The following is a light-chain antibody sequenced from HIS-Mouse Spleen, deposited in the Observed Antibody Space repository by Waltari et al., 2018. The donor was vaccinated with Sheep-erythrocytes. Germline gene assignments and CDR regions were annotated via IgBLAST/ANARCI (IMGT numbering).Light chain of an antibody. CDR2: AAS. CDR1: QGISSY. CDR3: QQYYSYPPT. J-gene: IGKJ1*01. Sequence: AIRMTQSPSSFSASTGDRVTITCRASQGISSYLAWYQQKPGKAPKLLIYAASTLQSGVPSRCSGSGSGTDFTLTISCLQSEDFATYYCQQYYSYPPTFGQGTK. V-gene: IGKV1-8*01.